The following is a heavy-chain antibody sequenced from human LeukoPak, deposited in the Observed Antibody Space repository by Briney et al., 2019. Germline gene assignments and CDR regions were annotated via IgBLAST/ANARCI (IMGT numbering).Heavy chain of an antibody. CDR2: INPNSGGT. CDR3: ARERTTVTTWGDRYFDY. V-gene: IGHV1-2*02. CDR1: GYTFTGYY. Sequence: ASVKVSCKASGYTFTGYYMHWVRQAPGQGLEWMGWINPNSGGTNYAQKFQGRVTMTRDTSISTAYMELSRLRSDDTAVYYCARERTTVTTWGDRYFDYWGQGTLVTVSS. D-gene: IGHD4-17*01. J-gene: IGHJ4*02.